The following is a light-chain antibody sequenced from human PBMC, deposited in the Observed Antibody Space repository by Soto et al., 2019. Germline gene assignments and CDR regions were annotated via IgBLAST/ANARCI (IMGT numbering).Light chain of an antibody. CDR1: QSVSSSN. V-gene: IGKV3-20*01. Sequence: EIVLTQSPGTLSLSPGERATLSCRASQSVSSSNLAWYQQKPGQAPRLLIYGESSRATGIPDRFSGSGSGTDFTLTISRLEPEDFAVYYCQQYGSSPRMFGQGTKVEIK. CDR3: QQYGSSPRM. CDR2: GES. J-gene: IGKJ1*01.